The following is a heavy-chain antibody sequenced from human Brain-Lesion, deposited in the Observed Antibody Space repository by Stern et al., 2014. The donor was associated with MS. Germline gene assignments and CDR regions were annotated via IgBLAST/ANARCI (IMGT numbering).Heavy chain of an antibody. CDR1: GVTFSSYP. J-gene: IGHJ6*02. D-gene: IGHD6-19*01. Sequence: PLVQSGGGVVQPGTSLRLSCAVSGVTFSSYPIHRVRQTPGTGLEWVAGPSLYGTTKNYLKTAKGRFTLSIDNSTTTLYLQITSLRAEDTAVDYCAKDKKDSSGWNLSFYGMDVWGQGTTVIVSS. CDR2: PSLYGTTK. V-gene: IGHV3-33*03. CDR3: AKDKKDSSGWNLSFYGMDV.